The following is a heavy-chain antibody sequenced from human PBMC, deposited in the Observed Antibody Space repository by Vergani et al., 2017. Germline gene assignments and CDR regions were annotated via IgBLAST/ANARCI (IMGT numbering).Heavy chain of an antibody. D-gene: IGHD3-10*01. CDR2: ISAYNGNT. V-gene: IGHV1-18*01. CDR1: GYTFTSYG. Sequence: QVQLVQSGAEVKKPGASVKVSCKASGYTFTSYGISWVRQAPGQGLEWMGWISAYNGNTNYAQKLQGRVTMTTDTSTSTAYMELRSLRSDDTAVYYCAGDQXVMVRGVIIALDYWGQGTLVTVSS. CDR3: AGDQXVMVRGVIIALDY. J-gene: IGHJ4*02.